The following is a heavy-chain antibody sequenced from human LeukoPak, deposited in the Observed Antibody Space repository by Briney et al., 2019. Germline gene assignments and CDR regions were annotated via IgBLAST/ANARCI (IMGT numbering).Heavy chain of an antibody. D-gene: IGHD6-19*01. CDR2: ISGSGGST. J-gene: IGHJ4*02. CDR3: PPYSSGWSGFDY. V-gene: IGHV3-23*01. CDR1: GFTFSSYA. Sequence: PGGSLRLSCAASGFTFSSYAMSWVRLAPGKGLEWVSAISGSGGSTYYADSVKGRFTISRDNSKNTLYLQMNSLRAEDTAVYYCPPYSSGWSGFDYWGQGTLVTVSS.